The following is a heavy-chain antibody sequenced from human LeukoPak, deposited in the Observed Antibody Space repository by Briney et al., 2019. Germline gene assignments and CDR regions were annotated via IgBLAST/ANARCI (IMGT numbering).Heavy chain of an antibody. CDR3: ARGFGVVVVAATKGKYNWFDP. D-gene: IGHD2-15*01. V-gene: IGHV3-30*04. CDR1: GFTFSSYA. J-gene: IGHJ5*02. Sequence: PGGSLRLSCAASGFTFSSYAMHWVRQAPGKGLEWVAVISYDGSNKYYADSVKGRLTISRDNSKNTLYLQMNSLRAEDTAVYYCARGFGVVVVAATKGKYNWFDPWGQGTLVTVSS. CDR2: ISYDGSNK.